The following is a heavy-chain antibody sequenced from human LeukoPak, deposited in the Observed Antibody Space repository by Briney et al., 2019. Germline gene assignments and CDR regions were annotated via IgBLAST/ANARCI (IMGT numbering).Heavy chain of an antibody. J-gene: IGHJ3*01. Sequence: PGGSLRLSCAASGFTLNNYCMHWVRQAPGKGLVWVSRINRDGGSTGYLDSVKGRFTISRDNARNTPYLQMNSLRAEDTAVYYCARVPYVFDLWGQGTMVTVSS. CDR2: INRDGGST. V-gene: IGHV3-74*01. CDR1: GFTLNNYC. CDR3: ARVPYVFDL.